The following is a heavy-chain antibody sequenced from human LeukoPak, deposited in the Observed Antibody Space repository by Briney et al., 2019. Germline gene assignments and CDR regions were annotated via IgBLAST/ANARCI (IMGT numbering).Heavy chain of an antibody. CDR1: GFTFSSYG. CDR3: AKADYYGSGSYLPDI. Sequence: GGSLRLSCAASGFTFSSYGMHWVRQAPGKGLEWVAVIWYDGSNKYYADSVKGRFTISRDNSKSTLYLQMNSLRAEDTAVYYCAKADYYGSGSYLPDIWGQGTMVTVSS. CDR2: IWYDGSNK. D-gene: IGHD3-10*01. J-gene: IGHJ3*02. V-gene: IGHV3-33*06.